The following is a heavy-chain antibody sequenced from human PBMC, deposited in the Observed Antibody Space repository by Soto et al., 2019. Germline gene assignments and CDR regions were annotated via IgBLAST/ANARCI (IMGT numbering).Heavy chain of an antibody. CDR3: AKDWYIANWSLDY. D-gene: IGHD1-1*01. J-gene: IGHJ4*02. V-gene: IGHV3-30*18. Sequence: QVQLVESGGGVVQPGNSLRLSCAASGFTFSSNGMHWVRQAPGKGLEWVAIISYDGSNKYYADSVKGRFTISRDDSKNTLYLQMNSLRAEVTAVYYCAKDWYIANWSLDYWGQGTLVTVSP. CDR1: GFTFSSNG. CDR2: ISYDGSNK.